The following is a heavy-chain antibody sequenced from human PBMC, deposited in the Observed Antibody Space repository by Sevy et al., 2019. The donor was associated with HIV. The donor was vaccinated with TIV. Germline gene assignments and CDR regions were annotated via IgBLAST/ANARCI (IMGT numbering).Heavy chain of an antibody. CDR1: GGSISSYY. CDR3: ARGLVRGVIGMDV. V-gene: IGHV4-59*01. D-gene: IGHD3-10*01. Sequence: SETLSLTCTVSGGSISSYYWSWIRQPPGKGLEWIGYIYYSGSTNYNPSLKSRVTISVDTSKNQFSLKLSSVTAADTAVYYCARGLVRGVIGMDVWGQGTTVTISS. CDR2: IYYSGST. J-gene: IGHJ6*02.